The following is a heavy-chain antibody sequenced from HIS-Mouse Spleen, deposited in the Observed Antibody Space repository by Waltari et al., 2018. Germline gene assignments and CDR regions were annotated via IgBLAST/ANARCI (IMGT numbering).Heavy chain of an antibody. CDR1: GGSISSGGYY. V-gene: IGHV4-31*03. CDR2: IYYSGST. J-gene: IGHJ1*01. D-gene: IGHD6-6*01. Sequence: QVQLQESGPGLVKPSQTLSLTCTVSGGSISSGGYYWIWIRQHPGKGLEWIGYIYYSGSTYYNPSLKSRVTISVDTSKNQFSLKLSSVTAADTAVYYCARGGAARTEYFQHWGQGTLVTVSS. CDR3: ARGGAARTEYFQH.